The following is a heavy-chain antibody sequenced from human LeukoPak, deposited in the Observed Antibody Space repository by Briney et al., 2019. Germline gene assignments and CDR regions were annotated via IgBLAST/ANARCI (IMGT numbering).Heavy chain of an antibody. Sequence: SEALSLTCTVSGGSISSGGYYWSWIRQHPGKGLEWIGYIYYSGSTYYNPSLKSRVTISVDTSKNQFSLKLSSVTAADTAVYYCARARGFYFDYWGQGTLVTVSS. CDR2: IYYSGST. CDR1: GGSISSGGYY. V-gene: IGHV4-31*03. J-gene: IGHJ4*02. D-gene: IGHD3-22*01. CDR3: ARARGFYFDY.